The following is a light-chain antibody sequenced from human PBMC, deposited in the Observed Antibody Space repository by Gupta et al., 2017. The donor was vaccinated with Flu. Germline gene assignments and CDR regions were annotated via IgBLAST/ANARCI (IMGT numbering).Light chain of an antibody. V-gene: IGKV3-20*01. CDR1: QKVLSNY. Sequence: GTLAWSPGERGTLSCRASQKVLSNYFDWYKQKPGQAPRLLIYGVSSRATGIPDRFSGSGSGTDFTLTISRLEPEDFAVYYCQQYCDSPGTFGQGTKLEI. CDR3: QQYCDSPGT. J-gene: IGKJ2*01. CDR2: GVS.